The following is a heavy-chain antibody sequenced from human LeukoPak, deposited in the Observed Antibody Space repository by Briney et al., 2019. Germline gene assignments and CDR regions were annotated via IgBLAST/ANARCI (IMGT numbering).Heavy chain of an antibody. CDR1: GFTFSNYA. CDR2: IKHDESEE. Sequence: GGSLRLSCAASGFTFSNYAMSWVRQAPGKGLEWVANIKHDESEESYVDSVKGRFTISRDNAQKSLHLQMKSLRAEDTAVYYCARISVHYGDLFDCWGQGTLVTVSS. CDR3: ARISVHYGDLFDC. J-gene: IGHJ4*02. D-gene: IGHD4-17*01. V-gene: IGHV3-7*05.